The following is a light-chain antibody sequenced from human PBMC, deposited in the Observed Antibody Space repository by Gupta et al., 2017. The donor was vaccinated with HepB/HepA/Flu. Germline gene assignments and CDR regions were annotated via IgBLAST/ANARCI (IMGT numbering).Light chain of an antibody. J-gene: IGKJ2*03. Sequence: DIQMTPSPSTLSASVGDRVTITCRASQNIDGFLAWYQQKPGKAPNILIYKASTLQSGVPSRFSGSGSGTEFTLTINNIQSDDFATYYCQHDYRYRSSFGQGTKLEIK. CDR3: QHDYRYRSS. CDR1: QNIDGF. V-gene: IGKV1-5*03. CDR2: KAS.